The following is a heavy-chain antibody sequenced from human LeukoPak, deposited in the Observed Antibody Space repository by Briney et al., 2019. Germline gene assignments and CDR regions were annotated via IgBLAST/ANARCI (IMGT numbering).Heavy chain of an antibody. V-gene: IGHV4-34*01. CDR1: GGSFSGYY. CDR2: INHSGST. CDR3: ARGLPQPGPIDY. J-gene: IGHJ4*02. Sequence: PSETLSLTCAVYGGSFSGYYWSWIRQPPGKGLEWIGEINHSGSTNYNPSLKSRVTISVDTSKNQFSLKLSSVTAADTAVYYCARGLPQPGPIDYWGQGTLVTVSS. D-gene: IGHD1-14*01.